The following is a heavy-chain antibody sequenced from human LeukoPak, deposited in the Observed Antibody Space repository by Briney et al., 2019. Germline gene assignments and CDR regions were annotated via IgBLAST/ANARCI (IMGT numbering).Heavy chain of an antibody. J-gene: IGHJ4*02. V-gene: IGHV3-23*01. CDR2: ISGSSGST. CDR3: AKDYDILTGSEY. Sequence: PGGSLRLSCAASEFTFSRYAMSWVRQAPGKGLEWVSAISGSSGSTYYADSVKGRFTISRDNSKNTLYLQMNSLRAEDTAVYYCAKDYDILTGSEYWGQGTLVTVSS. CDR1: EFTFSRYA. D-gene: IGHD3-9*01.